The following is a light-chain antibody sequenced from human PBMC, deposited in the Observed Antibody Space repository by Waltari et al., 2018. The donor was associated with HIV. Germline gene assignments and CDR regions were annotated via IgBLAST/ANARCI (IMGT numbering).Light chain of an antibody. J-gene: IGLJ2*01. Sequence: QSALTQPPSASGSPGQSVTISCTGTGHAVGGNNYVSWYQLHPGKAPKLLIYDVTKRPSGVPDRFSGSKSGNTASLTVSGLQGDDEADYYCSSYAGSAVVFGGGTKLTVL. CDR1: GHAVGGNNY. CDR3: SSYAGSAVV. CDR2: DVT. V-gene: IGLV2-8*01.